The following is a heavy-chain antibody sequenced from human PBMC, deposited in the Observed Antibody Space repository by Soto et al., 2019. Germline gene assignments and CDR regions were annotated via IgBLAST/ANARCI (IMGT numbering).Heavy chain of an antibody. CDR3: AKEEFMELATCAY. CDR2: ISYDGSNK. D-gene: IGHD5-12*01. J-gene: IGHJ4*02. V-gene: IGHV3-30*18. CDR1: GFTFSSYG. Sequence: QVQLVESGGGVVQPGRSLRLSCAASGFTFSSYGMHWVRQAPGKGLEWVAVISYDGSNKYYADSVKGRFTISRDNSKNTLYLQMNSLRAEDTTVYYCAKEEFMELATCAYWGQGTLVTVSS.